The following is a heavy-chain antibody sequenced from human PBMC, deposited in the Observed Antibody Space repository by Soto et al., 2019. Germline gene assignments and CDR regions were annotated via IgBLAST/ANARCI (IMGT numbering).Heavy chain of an antibody. J-gene: IGHJ4*02. Sequence: QPGGSLRLSCAASGFTFSRYAMHWVRQAPGKGLEYVSAISSNGGSTYYANSVKGRFTISRDNSKNTLYLQMGSLRAEDMAVYYCARDTKSGSYSLDYWGQGT. D-gene: IGHD1-26*01. CDR2: ISSNGGST. CDR3: ARDTKSGSYSLDY. CDR1: GFTFSRYA. V-gene: IGHV3-64*01.